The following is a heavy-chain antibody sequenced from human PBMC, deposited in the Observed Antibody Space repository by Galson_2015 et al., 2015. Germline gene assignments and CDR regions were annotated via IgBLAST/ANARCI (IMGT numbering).Heavy chain of an antibody. J-gene: IGHJ5*02. Sequence: SLRLSCAASGFTFSSYWMHRVRQAPGKGLVWVSRINSDGSSTSYADSVKGRFTISRDNAKNTLYLQMNSLRAEDTAVYYCARGRDVLWWQVGPWGQGTPVTVSS. CDR1: GFTFSSYW. V-gene: IGHV3-74*01. CDR2: INSDGSST. CDR3: ARGRDVLWWQVGP. D-gene: IGHD2-21*01.